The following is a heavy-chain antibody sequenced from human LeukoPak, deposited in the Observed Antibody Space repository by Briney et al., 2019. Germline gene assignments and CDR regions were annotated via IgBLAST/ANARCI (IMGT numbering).Heavy chain of an antibody. CDR2: ISSSGSTI. V-gene: IGHV3-11*01. J-gene: IGHJ5*02. CDR1: GFTFSDYY. Sequence: GGSLRLSCAASGFTFSDYYMSWIRQAPGKGLEWVSYISSSGSTIYYADSVKGRFTISRDNAKNSLYLQMNSLRSEDTAVYYCARDTSLAVLDPPNNWFDPWGQGTLVTVSS. CDR3: ARDTSLAVLDPPNNWFDP. D-gene: IGHD2-8*02.